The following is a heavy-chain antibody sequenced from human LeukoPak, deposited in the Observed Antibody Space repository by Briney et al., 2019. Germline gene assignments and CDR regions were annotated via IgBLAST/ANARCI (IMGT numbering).Heavy chain of an antibody. CDR2: IDGETGNT. CDR1: GFTFTHYY. D-gene: IGHD3-10*01. V-gene: IGHV1-46*01. CDR3: ARDPGGNYFGPGTYFAY. J-gene: IGHJ4*02. Sequence: ASVTVSCKASGFTFTHYYIHWVRQARGQGLEWMGRIDGETGNTRYAQNFQGRVTMTRDTSTSTVYMELSSLRFEDTADYYCARDPGGNYFGPGTYFAYWGQGTLLTVSS.